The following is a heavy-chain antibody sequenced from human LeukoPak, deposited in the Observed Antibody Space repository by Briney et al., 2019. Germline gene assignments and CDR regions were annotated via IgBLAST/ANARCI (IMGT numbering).Heavy chain of an antibody. CDR2: ISWNSGNI. Sequence: GRSLRLSCAASGFTFDDYAMHWVRQAPGKGLEWVSGISWNSGNIGYADSVKGRFTISRDNAKNSLYLQMNSLRAEDMALYYCAKDVYSSSSGGIDYWGQGTLVTVSS. CDR1: GFTFDDYA. D-gene: IGHD6-6*01. V-gene: IGHV3-9*03. CDR3: AKDVYSSSSGGIDY. J-gene: IGHJ4*02.